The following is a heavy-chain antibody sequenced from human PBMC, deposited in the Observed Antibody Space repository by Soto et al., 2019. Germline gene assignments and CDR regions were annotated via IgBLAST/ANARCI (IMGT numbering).Heavy chain of an antibody. J-gene: IGHJ3*01. D-gene: IGHD1-1*01. CDR3: AKWNSPLNAYDV. CDR1: GGSTSDYY. CDR2: IHYIGGN. Sequence: PSETLSLTCTVSGGSTSDYYWNWIRQSPGRGLEWIGYIHYIGGNKYNPSLKSRVTMSVDTSRNQFSLKLSSVTVADTAVYYCAKWNSPLNAYDVWGQGTMVTVS. V-gene: IGHV4-59*01.